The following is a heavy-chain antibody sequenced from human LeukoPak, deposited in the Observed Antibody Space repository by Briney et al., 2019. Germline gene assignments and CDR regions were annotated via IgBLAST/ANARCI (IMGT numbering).Heavy chain of an antibody. J-gene: IGHJ4*02. Sequence: LGGSLRLSCAASGFTFSSYAMSWVRQAPGKGLEWVSAISGSGGSTYYADSVKGRFTISRDNSKNTLYLQMNSLRAEDTAVYYRAKNSLRRTYFDYWGQGTLVTVSS. V-gene: IGHV3-23*01. D-gene: IGHD5/OR15-5a*01. CDR2: ISGSGGST. CDR1: GFTFSSYA. CDR3: AKNSLRRTYFDY.